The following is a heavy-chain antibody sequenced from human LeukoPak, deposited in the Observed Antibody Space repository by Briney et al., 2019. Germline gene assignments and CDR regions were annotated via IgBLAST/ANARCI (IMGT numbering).Heavy chain of an antibody. D-gene: IGHD4-17*01. V-gene: IGHV3-23*01. Sequence: PGGSLRLSCAASNFAFSAYAMTWVRQAPGKGLEWVSSISGAGTSYADSVKGRFTISRDNSKSTLFLQMNSLRAEDTAVYYCTKDPNGDYVGAFDFWGQGTMVTVS. J-gene: IGHJ3*01. CDR3: TKDPNGDYVGAFDF. CDR1: NFAFSAYA. CDR2: ISGAGT.